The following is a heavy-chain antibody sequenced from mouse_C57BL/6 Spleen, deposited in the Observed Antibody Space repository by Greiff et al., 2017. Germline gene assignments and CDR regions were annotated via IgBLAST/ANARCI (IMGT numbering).Heavy chain of an antibody. V-gene: IGHV1-50*01. CDR1: GYTFTSYW. CDR2: IDPSDRYT. J-gene: IGHJ2*01. CDR3: ARRDGCDGLDY. Sequence: QVQLQQPGAELVKPGASVKLSCKASGYTFTSYWMQWVKQRPGQGLEWIGKIDPSDRYTNYNQKFKGKATLTVDTSSSTAYMQLSGLTTEDSAVYYCARRDGCDGLDYWGQGTTLTVSS. D-gene: IGHD2-2*01.